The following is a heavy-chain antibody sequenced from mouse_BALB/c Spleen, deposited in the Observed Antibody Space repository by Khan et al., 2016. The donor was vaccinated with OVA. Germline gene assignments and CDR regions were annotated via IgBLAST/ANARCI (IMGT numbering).Heavy chain of an antibody. CDR2: ISYSGRT. V-gene: IGHV3-2*02. D-gene: IGHD1-1*01. Sequence: QLEESGPGLVKPSQSLSLTCTVTGYSITSDYAWNWIRQFPGNKLEWMGYISYSGRTSYNPSLKSRISITRDKSKNPFFLQLNSVTTEDTATYYCAGSLTITTVVTTDFDYWGQGTTRTVSS. CDR1: GYSITSDYA. CDR3: AGSLTITTVVTTDFDY. J-gene: IGHJ2*01.